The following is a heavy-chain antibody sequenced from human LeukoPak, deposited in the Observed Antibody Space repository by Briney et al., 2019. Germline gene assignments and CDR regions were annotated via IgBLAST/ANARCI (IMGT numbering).Heavy chain of an antibody. Sequence: ASVKVSCKASGYTFTSYYMHWVRQAPGQGLEWMGIINPSGGSTNYAQKFQGRVTMTRDTSISTAYMELSRLRSDDTAVYYCARDWPSALDWGQGTLVTVSS. CDR3: ARDWPSALD. CDR1: GYTFTSYY. V-gene: IGHV1-46*01. J-gene: IGHJ4*02. CDR2: INPSGGST.